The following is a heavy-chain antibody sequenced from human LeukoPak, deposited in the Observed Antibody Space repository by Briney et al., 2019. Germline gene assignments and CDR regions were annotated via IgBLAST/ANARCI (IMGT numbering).Heavy chain of an antibody. CDR3: ARQVFPSSSITMIISWFDP. CDR2: IYYSGST. Sequence: PSETLSLTCTVSGGSISSSSYYWGWIRQPPGKGLEWIGSIYYSGSTYHNPSLKSRVTISVDTSKNQFSLRLSSVTAADTAVYYCARQVFPSSSITMIISWFDPWGQGTLVTVSS. D-gene: IGHD3-22*01. V-gene: IGHV4-39*01. CDR1: GGSISSSSYY. J-gene: IGHJ5*02.